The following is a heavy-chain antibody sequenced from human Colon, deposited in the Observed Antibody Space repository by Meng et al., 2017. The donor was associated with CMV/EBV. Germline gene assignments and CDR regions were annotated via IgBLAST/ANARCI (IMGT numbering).Heavy chain of an antibody. J-gene: IGHJ1*01. CDR3: ATVSSGYYLYFQH. CDR2: VNPNSGGK. D-gene: IGHD3-22*01. Sequence: RLARVWVGGEEPVAPGKVSCKASGFTFTGYYMHWVRQAPGQGLEWMGWVNPNSGGKNYAQKFQGRVTMTSDTSISTAYMELSRLRSDDTAVYYCATVSSGYYLYFQHWGQGTLVTVSS. CDR1: GFTFTGYY. V-gene: IGHV1-2*02.